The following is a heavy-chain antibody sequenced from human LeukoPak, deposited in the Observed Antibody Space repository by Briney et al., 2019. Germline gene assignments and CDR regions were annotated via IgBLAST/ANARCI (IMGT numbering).Heavy chain of an antibody. Sequence: PGGSLRLSCAASGFTFTTYWMSWVRQAPGKGLEWVANIKQDGTEKYYVDSVKGRFTISRDNAKKSPYLEMNSLRAEDTAVYYCARVPAASYFDYWGQGTLVTVSS. CDR2: IKQDGTEK. D-gene: IGHD2-2*01. J-gene: IGHJ4*02. CDR3: ARVPAASYFDY. CDR1: GFTFTTYW. V-gene: IGHV3-7*01.